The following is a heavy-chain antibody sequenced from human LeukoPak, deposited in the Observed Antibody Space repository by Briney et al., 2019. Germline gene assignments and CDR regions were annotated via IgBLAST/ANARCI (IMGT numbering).Heavy chain of an antibody. J-gene: IGHJ4*02. CDR1: GYSFTSCW. V-gene: IGHV5-51*01. CDR3: ARVDVDTAMSTFDY. Sequence: GESLKISCKGSGYSFTSCWIGWVRPMPGKGLEWMGILYPGDSDTRYSPSFQGQVTTSADKSISTAYLQWSSLKASDTAMYYCARVDVDTAMSTFDYWGQGTLVTVSS. CDR2: LYPGDSDT. D-gene: IGHD5-18*01.